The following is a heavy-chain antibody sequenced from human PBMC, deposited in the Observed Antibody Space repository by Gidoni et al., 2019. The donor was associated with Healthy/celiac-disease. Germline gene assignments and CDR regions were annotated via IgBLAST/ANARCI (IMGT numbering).Heavy chain of an antibody. D-gene: IGHD1-26*01. V-gene: IGHV3-48*03. CDR1: GHAFSSYE. CDR3: ARGTGGGYGTEVVRGGWYFDL. Sequence: EVQLVESGGGLVQPGGSLRLSCAASGHAFSSYEMNWVRQATGKGLEVVSYISCSGSTIYYADSVKGRFTISRDNAKNSLYLQMNSLRAEDTAVYYCARGTGGGYGTEVVRGGWYFDLWGRGTLVTVSS. CDR2: ISCSGSTI. J-gene: IGHJ2*01.